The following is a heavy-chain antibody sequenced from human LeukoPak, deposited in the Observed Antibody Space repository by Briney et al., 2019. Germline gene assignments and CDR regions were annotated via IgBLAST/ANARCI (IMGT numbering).Heavy chain of an antibody. CDR1: GGSISSSSYY. CDR2: INHSGSIT. V-gene: IGHV4-39*07. D-gene: IGHD7-27*01. J-gene: IGHJ4*02. CDR3: ARAPAWALDY. Sequence: SETLSLTCTVSGGSISSSSYYWGWIRQPPGKGLEWIGEINHSGSITNYSPSLKSRVTISLDTSRNQFSLKLSSVTAADTAVYYCARAPAWALDYWGQGTLVTVSS.